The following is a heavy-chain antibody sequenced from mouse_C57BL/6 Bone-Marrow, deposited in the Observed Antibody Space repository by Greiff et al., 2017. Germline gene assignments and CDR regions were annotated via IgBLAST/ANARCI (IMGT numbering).Heavy chain of an antibody. CDR1: GYTFTSYD. D-gene: IGHD1-1*01. J-gene: IGHJ1*03. V-gene: IGHV1-85*01. CDR2: IYPRDGST. Sequence: QVQLQQSGPELVKPGASVKLSCKASGYTFTSYDINWVKQRPGQGLEWIGWIYPRDGSTKYNEKFKGKATLTVDTSSSPAYMELNSLTSEDSAVYFCARDYGSSYWYFDVWGTGTTVTVSS. CDR3: ARDYGSSYWYFDV.